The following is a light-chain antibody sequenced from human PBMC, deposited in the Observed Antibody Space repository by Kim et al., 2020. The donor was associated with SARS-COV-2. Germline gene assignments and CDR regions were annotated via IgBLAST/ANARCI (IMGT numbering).Light chain of an antibody. V-gene: IGLV2-14*03. J-gene: IGLJ1*01. Sequence: GQSSTISCPGTSSDVGGYNYVSWDQQHPGKAPKFMIYDVSNRPSGVSNRFSGSKSGNTASLTISGLQAEDEADYYCSSYTSSSTRVFGTGTKVTVL. CDR1: SSDVGGYNY. CDR3: SSYTSSSTRV. CDR2: DVS.